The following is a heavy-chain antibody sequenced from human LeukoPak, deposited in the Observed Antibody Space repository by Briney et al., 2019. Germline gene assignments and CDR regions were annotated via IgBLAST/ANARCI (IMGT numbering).Heavy chain of an antibody. J-gene: IGHJ4*02. CDR2: ISGSGGST. D-gene: IGHD1-20*01. V-gene: IGHV3-23*01. CDR3: LKEQYSWNPAGPFDY. CDR1: GFTFSTYV. Sequence: GGSLRLSCAASGFTFSTYVMSWVRQAPGKGLEWVSAISGSGGSTYYADSVKGRFTISRDNSKNTLYLQMSSLRAEDTAAYYYLKEQYSWNPAGPFDYWGQGTLVTVSS.